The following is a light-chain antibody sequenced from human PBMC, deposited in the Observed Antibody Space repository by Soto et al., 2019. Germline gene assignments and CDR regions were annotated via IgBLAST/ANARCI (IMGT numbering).Light chain of an antibody. Sequence: DIQMTQSPTSLSASVGDRVTITCRASQSISSYLNWYQQKPGKAPKLLIYAASSLQSGVPSRFSGSGSGTEFTLTISNLQPADFATYYCKQSSSTPPTFGGGTKVDIK. CDR1: QSISSY. CDR3: KQSSSTPPT. CDR2: AAS. V-gene: IGKV1-39*01. J-gene: IGKJ4*01.